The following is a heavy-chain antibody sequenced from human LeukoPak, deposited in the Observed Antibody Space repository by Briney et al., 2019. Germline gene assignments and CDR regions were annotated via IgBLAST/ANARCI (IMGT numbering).Heavy chain of an antibody. CDR1: GFTFNSYA. CDR2: ISGSGGST. CDR3: AKARGFGEQGYFDY. V-gene: IGHV3-23*01. Sequence: GGSLRLSCAASGFTFNSYAMSWVRQAPGKGLEWVSAISGSGGSTYYADSVKGRFTISRDNSKNTLYLQMNSLRAEDTAVYYCAKARGFGEQGYFDYWGQGTLVTVSS. D-gene: IGHD3-10*01. J-gene: IGHJ4*02.